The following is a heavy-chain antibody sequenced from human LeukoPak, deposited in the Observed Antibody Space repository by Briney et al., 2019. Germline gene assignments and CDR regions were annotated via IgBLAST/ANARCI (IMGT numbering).Heavy chain of an antibody. CDR2: IYTSGST. CDR3: ARLSAAAGDFDY. D-gene: IGHD6-13*01. J-gene: IGHJ4*02. V-gene: IGHV4-4*07. Sequence: SETLSLTCTVSGGSISSYYWSWIRQPAGKGLEWIGRIYTSGSTNYNPSLKSRVTMSVDTSKNQFSPKLSSVTAADTAVYYCARLSAAAGDFDYWGQGTLVTVSS. CDR1: GGSISSYY.